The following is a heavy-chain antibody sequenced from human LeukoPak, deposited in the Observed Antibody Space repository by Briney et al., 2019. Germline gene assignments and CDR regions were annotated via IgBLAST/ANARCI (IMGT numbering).Heavy chain of an antibody. CDR2: INPNSGGT. J-gene: IGHJ4*02. Sequence: GASVKVSCEASGYTFTGYYMHWVRQAPGQGLEWMGWINPNSGGTNYAQKFQGRVTMTRDTSISTAYMELSRLRSDDTAVYYCARDRSEYSYGSDYWGQGTLVTVSS. CDR3: ARDRSEYSYGSDY. CDR1: GYTFTGYY. V-gene: IGHV1-2*02. D-gene: IGHD5-18*01.